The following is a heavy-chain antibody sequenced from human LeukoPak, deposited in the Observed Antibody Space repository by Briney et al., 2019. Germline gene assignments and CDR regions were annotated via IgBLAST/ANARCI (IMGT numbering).Heavy chain of an antibody. CDR1: GFTFSSYA. Sequence: PGGSLRLSCAASGFTFSSYAMHWVRQAPGKGLEWVAVISYDGSNKYYADSVKGRFTISRDNSKNTLYLQMNSLRAEDTAVYYCARGTTGATAWGQGTLVTVSS. J-gene: IGHJ5*02. CDR2: ISYDGSNK. CDR3: ARGTTGATA. D-gene: IGHD1-1*01. V-gene: IGHV3-30*14.